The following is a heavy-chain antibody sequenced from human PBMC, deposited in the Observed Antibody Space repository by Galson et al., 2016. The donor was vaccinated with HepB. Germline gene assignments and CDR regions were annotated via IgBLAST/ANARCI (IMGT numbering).Heavy chain of an antibody. CDR3: ARSRGYSGYDAFDI. CDR1: GFTFSDYY. CDR2: ISISSSYT. D-gene: IGHD5-12*01. J-gene: IGHJ3*02. V-gene: IGHV3-11*03. Sequence: SLRLSCAASGFTFSDYYMSWIRQAPGKGLEWVSYISISSSYTNYADSVKGRFTISRDNAKNSVYLQMNSLRAEDTAVYYCARSRGYSGYDAFDIWGQGTTVTVSS.